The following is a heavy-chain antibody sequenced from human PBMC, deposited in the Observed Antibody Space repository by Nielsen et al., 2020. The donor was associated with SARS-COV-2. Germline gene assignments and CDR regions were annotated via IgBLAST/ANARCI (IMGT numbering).Heavy chain of an antibody. CDR3: ARDRRIPGGFDAFDI. CDR2: ISYDGSNK. CDR1: GFTFSSYA. J-gene: IGHJ3*02. D-gene: IGHD3-16*01. Sequence: GESLKISCAASGFTFSSYAMHWVRQAPGKGLEWVAVISYDGSNKYYADSVKGRFTISRDNSKNTLYLQMNSLRAEDTAVYYCARDRRIPGGFDAFDIWGQGTMVTVSS. V-gene: IGHV3-30*04.